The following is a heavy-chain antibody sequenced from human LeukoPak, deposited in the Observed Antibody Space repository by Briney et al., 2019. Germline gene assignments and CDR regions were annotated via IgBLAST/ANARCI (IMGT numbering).Heavy chain of an antibody. J-gene: IGHJ6*03. D-gene: IGHD1-26*01. Sequence: SETLSLTCTVSGDSISSSSYYWGWIRQPPGKGLEWIGSIYYSGSTYYNPSLKSRVTISVDTSKNQFSLKLSSVTAADTAVYYCARTGGSFYFYYYMDVWGKGTTVTVSS. CDR1: GDSISSSSYY. CDR3: ARTGGSFYFYYYMDV. CDR2: IYYSGST. V-gene: IGHV4-39*07.